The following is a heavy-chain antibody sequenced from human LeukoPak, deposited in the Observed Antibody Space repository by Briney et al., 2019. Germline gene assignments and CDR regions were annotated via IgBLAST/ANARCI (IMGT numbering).Heavy chain of an antibody. CDR1: GYTFTGYY. CDR3: ARAGRDGYERMGPDY. J-gene: IGHJ4*02. CDR2: INPNSGGT. V-gene: IGHV1-2*04. Sequence: ASVKVSCKASGYTFTGYYMHWVRQAPGQGLEWMGWINPNSGGTNYAQKFQGWVTMTRDTSISTAYMELSRLRPEDTAVYYCARAGRDGYERMGPDYWGQGTLVTVSS. D-gene: IGHD5-24*01.